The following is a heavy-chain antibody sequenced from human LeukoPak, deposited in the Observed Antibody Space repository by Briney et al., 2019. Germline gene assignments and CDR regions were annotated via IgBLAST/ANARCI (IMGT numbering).Heavy chain of an antibody. CDR3: AKRYCSSTSCYAFDI. V-gene: IGHV3-53*01. CDR1: GFTVSSNS. J-gene: IGHJ3*02. CDR2: IYSGGTT. D-gene: IGHD2-2*01. Sequence: GGSLRLSCAASGFTVSSNSMSWVRQAPGKGLEWVSVIYSGGTTYYADSVKGRFTISRDTSKNTLYLEMNSLRAGDTAVYYCAKRYCSSTSCYAFDIWGQGTMVTVSS.